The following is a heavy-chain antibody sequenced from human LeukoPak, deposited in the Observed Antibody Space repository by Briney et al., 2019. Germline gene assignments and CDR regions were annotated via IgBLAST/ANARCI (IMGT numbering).Heavy chain of an antibody. CDR2: ISGSGGST. CDR3: AKYPQVPTLYYFDY. CDR1: GFTFSSYA. D-gene: IGHD2-2*01. V-gene: IGHV3-23*01. Sequence: GGSLRLSCAASGFTFSSYAMSCVRQAPGKGLEWVSAISGSGGSTYYADSVKGRFTISRDNSKNTLYRQMNSLRAEDTAVYYCAKYPQVPTLYYFDYWGQGTPVTVSS. J-gene: IGHJ4*02.